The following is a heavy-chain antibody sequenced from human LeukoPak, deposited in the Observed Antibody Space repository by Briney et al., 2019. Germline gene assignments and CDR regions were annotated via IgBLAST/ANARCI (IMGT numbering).Heavy chain of an antibody. D-gene: IGHD3-10*01. J-gene: IGHJ4*02. CDR3: ARVINGKREYYFDY. V-gene: IGHV3-21*01. CDR2: ISSSSSYI. CDR1: GFTFSSYA. Sequence: PGGSLRLSCAASGFTFSSYAMSWARQAPGKGLEWVSSISSSSSYIYYADSVKGRFTISRDNAKNSLYLQMNSLRAEDTAVYYCARVINGKREYYFDYWGQGTLVTVSS.